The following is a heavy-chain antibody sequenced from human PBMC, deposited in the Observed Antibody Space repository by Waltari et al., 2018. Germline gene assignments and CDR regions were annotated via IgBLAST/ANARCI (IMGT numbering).Heavy chain of an antibody. V-gene: IGHV3-23*01. J-gene: IGHJ6*02. Sequence: EVQVLESGGDLVQPGGSLRLSCVAAGCDFVNSALSWVRQPPGKGLAWVSTMTGTGGGPLYANSPYYADSVKGRFTISRDNSKNTIYLQMSSLNAEDTAIYYCAKGSGMDVWGQGTTVTVSS. CDR1: GCDFVNSA. CDR2: MTGTGGGPLYANSP. CDR3: AKGSGMDV.